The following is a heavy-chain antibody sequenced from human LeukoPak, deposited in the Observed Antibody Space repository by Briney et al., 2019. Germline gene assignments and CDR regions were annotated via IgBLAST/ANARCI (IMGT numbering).Heavy chain of an antibody. CDR2: IYYSGST. D-gene: IGHD2-15*01. CDR3: ARAPSDIVVVVGYYFDY. V-gene: IGHV4-30-4*01. Sequence: SETLSLTCTVSGGSISSGDYYWSWIRQPPGKGLEWIGYIYYSGSTYYNPSLKSRVTRSVDTSKNQFSLKLSSVTAADTAVYYCARAPSDIVVVVGYYFDYWGQGTLVTVSS. CDR1: GGSISSGDYY. J-gene: IGHJ4*02.